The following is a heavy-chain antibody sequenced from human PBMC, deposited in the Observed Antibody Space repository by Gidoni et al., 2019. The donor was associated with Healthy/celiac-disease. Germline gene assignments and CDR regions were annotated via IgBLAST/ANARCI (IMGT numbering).Heavy chain of an antibody. V-gene: IGHV4-61*01. CDR3: ARGGRNDAFDI. CDR2: IYYSGST. CDR1: GGPVSSGSYY. D-gene: IGHD3-10*01. J-gene: IGHJ3*02. Sequence: QVQLQESGPGLVKPSETLSLTCTVSGGPVSSGSYYWSWIRQPPGKGLEWIGYIYYSGSTNYNPSLKSRVTISVDTSKNQFSLKLSSVTAADTAVYYCARGGRNDAFDIWGQGTMVTVSS.